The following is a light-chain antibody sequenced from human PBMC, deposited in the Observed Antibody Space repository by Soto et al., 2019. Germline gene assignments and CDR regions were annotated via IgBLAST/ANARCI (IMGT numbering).Light chain of an antibody. CDR2: DTD. Sequence: QAVVTQEPSLTVSPGGTVTLTCGYSTGPVTRGHHPYWFQQKPGQAPRTLIYDTDNKHSWTPARFSGFLLGGKAVLILSGAQPEDEAEYYCLLSYNGARGVFGPGTKLTVL. V-gene: IGLV7-46*01. CDR3: LLSYNGARGV. CDR1: TGPVTRGHH. J-gene: IGLJ1*01.